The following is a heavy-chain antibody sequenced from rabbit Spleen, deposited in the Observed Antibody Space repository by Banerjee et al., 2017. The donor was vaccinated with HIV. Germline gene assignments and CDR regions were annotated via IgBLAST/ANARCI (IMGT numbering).Heavy chain of an antibody. Sequence: QEQLVESGGGLVQPGGSLKLSCKASGFDLNTYGLSWVRQAPGKGLEWIGYIYSTIDYTYYATWAKGRFTISKTSSTTVTLQMTSLTVADTATYFCARSGYVGGDYTWDLWGPGTLVTVS. D-gene: IGHD1-1*01. J-gene: IGHJ6*01. V-gene: IGHV1S45*01. CDR3: ARSGYVGGDYTWDL. CDR2: IYSTIDYT. CDR1: GFDLNTYG.